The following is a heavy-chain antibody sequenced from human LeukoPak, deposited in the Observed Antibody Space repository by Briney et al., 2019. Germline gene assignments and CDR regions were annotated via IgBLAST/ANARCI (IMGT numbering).Heavy chain of an antibody. CDR2: IYYSGST. CDR3: ARGAGNYYDSSGYYHFDY. CDR1: GGSISSYY. V-gene: IGHV4-59*01. J-gene: IGHJ4*02. D-gene: IGHD3-22*01. Sequence: PSETLSLTCTVSGGSISSYYWSWIRQPPGKGLGWIGYIYYSGSTNYNPSLKSRVTISVDTSENQFSLKLSSVTAADTAVYYCARGAGNYYDSSGYYHFDYWGQGTLVTVSS.